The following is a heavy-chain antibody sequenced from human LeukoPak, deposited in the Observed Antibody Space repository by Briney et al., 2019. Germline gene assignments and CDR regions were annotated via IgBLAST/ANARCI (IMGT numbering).Heavy chain of an antibody. CDR1: GFTFSRFE. CDR3: ARDQSVAGPTTADY. D-gene: IGHD1-26*01. CDR2: ISGSGSTK. J-gene: IGHJ4*02. V-gene: IGHV3-48*03. Sequence: GGSLRLSCAASGFTFSRFEMNWVRQGPGKGLEWVSYISGSGSTKYYAETAKGRFTISRDNGKNSLYLQMNSLRAEDTAVYYCARDQSVAGPTTADYWGQGTLVTVSS.